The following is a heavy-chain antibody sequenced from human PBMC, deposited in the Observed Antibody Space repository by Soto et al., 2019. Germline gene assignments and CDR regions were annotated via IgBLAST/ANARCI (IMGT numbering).Heavy chain of an antibody. CDR2: IWYDGSNK. J-gene: IGHJ4*02. Sequence: QVQLVESGGGVVQPGRSLRLSCAASGFTFSSYGMHWVRQAPGKGLEWVAVIWYDGSNKYYADSVKGRFTISRDNSKNTLYLQMNSLIAEDTAVYYCARDTTVTTSYFDYWGQGTLVTVSS. CDR1: GFTFSSYG. D-gene: IGHD4-17*01. V-gene: IGHV3-33*01. CDR3: ARDTTVTTSYFDY.